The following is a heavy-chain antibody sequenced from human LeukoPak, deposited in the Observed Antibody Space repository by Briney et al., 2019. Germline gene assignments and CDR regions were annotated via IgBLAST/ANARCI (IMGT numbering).Heavy chain of an antibody. CDR3: ARVRRDYGAFDI. CDR1: GFTFSSYS. J-gene: IGHJ3*02. CDR2: ISSSSSYI. D-gene: IGHD4-17*01. Sequence: GGSLRLSCAASGFTFSSYSTNWVRQAPGKGPEWVSSISSSSSYIYYADSVKGRFTISRDNAKNSLYLQMNSLGAEDTAVYYCARVRRDYGAFDIWGQGTMVTVSS. V-gene: IGHV3-21*01.